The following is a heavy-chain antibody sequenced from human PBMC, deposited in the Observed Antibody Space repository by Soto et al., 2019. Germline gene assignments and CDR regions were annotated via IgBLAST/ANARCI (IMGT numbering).Heavy chain of an antibody. CDR1: GFTFSSYA. CDR3: ARDFHKKSTAAGTGVDY. V-gene: IGHV3-30-3*01. Sequence: QVQLVESGGGVVQPGRSLRLSCAASGFTFSSYAMHWVRQAPGKGLEWVAVISYDGSNKYYADSVKGRFTISRDNSKNTLYLQMNSLRAEDTAVYYCARDFHKKSTAAGTGVDYWGQGTLVTVSS. J-gene: IGHJ4*02. D-gene: IGHD6-13*01. CDR2: ISYDGSNK.